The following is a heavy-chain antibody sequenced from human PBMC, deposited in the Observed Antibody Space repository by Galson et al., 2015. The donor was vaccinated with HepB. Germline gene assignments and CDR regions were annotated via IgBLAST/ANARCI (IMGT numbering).Heavy chain of an antibody. CDR1: GFTFSSYW. CDR3: ARDIGGSRYYYYGMDV. V-gene: IGHV3-7*03. D-gene: IGHD6-25*01. CDR2: IKQDGSEK. J-gene: IGHJ6*02. Sequence: SLRLSCAASGFTFSSYWMSWVRQAPGKGLEWVANIKQDGSEKYYVDSVKSRFTISRDNAKNSLYLQMNSLRAEDTAVYYCARDIGGSRYYYYGMDVWGQGTTVTVSS.